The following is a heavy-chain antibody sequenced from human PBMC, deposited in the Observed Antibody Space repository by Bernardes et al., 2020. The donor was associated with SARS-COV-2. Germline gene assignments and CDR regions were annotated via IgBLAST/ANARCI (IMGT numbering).Heavy chain of an antibody. V-gene: IGHV3-23*01. CDR1: GFTFSSYA. Sequence: GGSLRLSCAASGFTFSSYAMSWVRQAPGKGLEWVSAISGSGGSTYYADSVKGRFTISRDNSKNTLYLQMNSLRAEDTAVYYCAKDRIGYDFWSGYYTGNWFDPWGQGTLVTVSS. J-gene: IGHJ5*02. D-gene: IGHD3-3*01. CDR2: ISGSGGST. CDR3: AKDRIGYDFWSGYYTGNWFDP.